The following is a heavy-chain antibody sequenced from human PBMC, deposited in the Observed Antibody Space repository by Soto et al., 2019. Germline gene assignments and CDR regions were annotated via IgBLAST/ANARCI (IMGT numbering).Heavy chain of an antibody. V-gene: IGHV1-18*01. CDR3: AREGVAPYYYYGMDV. Sequence: QVQLVQSGAEVKKPGASVKVSCKASGYAFTRSGISWVRQAPGQGPEWMGWISSYNGDTNYAQTFQGRVTMTTDTSTCTAYMELRSLRSDDTAVYYCAREGVAPYYYYGMDVWGQGTPVTVSS. CDR1: GYAFTRSG. CDR2: ISSYNGDT. J-gene: IGHJ6*02. D-gene: IGHD5-12*01.